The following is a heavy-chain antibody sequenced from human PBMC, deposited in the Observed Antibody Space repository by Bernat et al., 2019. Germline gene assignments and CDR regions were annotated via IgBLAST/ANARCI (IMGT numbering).Heavy chain of an antibody. Sequence: VQLVESGGGLVQPGRSLRLSCAASGFTFSSYWMHWVRQAPGKGLVWVAGIYSDGSNTNYADSVKGRFTISRDNAKNTLYLQMNSLRAEDTAVYYCARCKSHRESSGWHDCFDHWGQGTLVTVSS. CDR1: GFTFSSYW. J-gene: IGHJ5*02. V-gene: IGHV3-74*02. CDR3: ARCKSHRESSGWHDCFDH. CDR2: IYSDGSNT. D-gene: IGHD6-19*01.